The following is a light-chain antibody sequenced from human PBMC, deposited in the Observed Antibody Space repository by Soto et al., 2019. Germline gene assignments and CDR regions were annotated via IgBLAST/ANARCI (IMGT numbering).Light chain of an antibody. J-gene: IGLJ2*01. CDR1: SSDVGGYNY. V-gene: IGLV2-14*01. CDR3: SSYTSSSTYVV. CDR2: DVS. Sequence: QSALTQPASVSGSPGQSITISCTGTSSDVGGYNYVSWYQQHPGKAPKLMIYDVSNRHSGVSNRFSGSKSGNTASLTISGLQAEDEADYYCSSYTSSSTYVVFGGGTQLTVL.